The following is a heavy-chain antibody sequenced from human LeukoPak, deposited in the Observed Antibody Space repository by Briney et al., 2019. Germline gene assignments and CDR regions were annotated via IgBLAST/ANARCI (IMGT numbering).Heavy chain of an antibody. V-gene: IGHV3-48*04. CDR2: MSSSGTTI. J-gene: IGHJ4*02. D-gene: IGHD2/OR15-2a*01. Sequence: GGSLRLSCAASGFTFSSYWMSWVRQAPGKAPEWLSCMSSSGTTIYYADSVKGRFTISRDNAKNSLYLQMDSLRAEDTALYYCATNMYTEDYYLYPFWGQGTLVTVSS. CDR3: ATNMYTEDYYLYPF. CDR1: GFTFSSYW.